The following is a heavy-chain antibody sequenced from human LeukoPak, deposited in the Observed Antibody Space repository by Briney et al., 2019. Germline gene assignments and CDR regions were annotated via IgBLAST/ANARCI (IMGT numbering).Heavy chain of an antibody. Sequence: PGTSLRLSCAASGLTFGGYAMHWIRQAPGKGLEWVSGIDFTSGRIDYAESVKGRFIISSDNAKNSLYLQMNSLRPEDSAFYYCVKDILPGGLDVWGQGTMVTVSS. CDR1: GLTFGGYA. J-gene: IGHJ6*02. V-gene: IGHV3-9*01. CDR3: VKDILPGGLDV. CDR2: IDFTSGRI.